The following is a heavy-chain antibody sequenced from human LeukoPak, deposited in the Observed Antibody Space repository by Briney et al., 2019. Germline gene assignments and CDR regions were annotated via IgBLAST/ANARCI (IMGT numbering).Heavy chain of an antibody. V-gene: IGHV3-74*01. D-gene: IGHD2-2*01. CDR1: GFTFSGYW. CDR3: ARIASRDYFDY. Sequence: GGSLRLSCAASGFTFSGYWVHWVRQVPGKGLVWVSRINSDGRSTTYADSVKGRFTISRDNAKNTLYLQMNSLRAEDTAVYYCARIASRDYFDYWGQGTLVTVSS. J-gene: IGHJ4*02. CDR2: INSDGRST.